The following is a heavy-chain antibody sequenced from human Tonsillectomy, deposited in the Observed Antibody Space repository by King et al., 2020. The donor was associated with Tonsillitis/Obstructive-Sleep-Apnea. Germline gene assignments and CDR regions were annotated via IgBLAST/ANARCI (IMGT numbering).Heavy chain of an antibody. CDR3: ARERVVVVPAAIPVYYSSGMDV. Sequence: VQLVESGGGLIQPGGSVRLSCAASGFTVSSNYMSWVRQAPGKGLEWVSIIYSGGGTYYADSVKGRFTISRDNSKNTLYLQMNSLRAEGTAVYYCARERVVVVPAAIPVYYSSGMDVWGQGTTVTVSS. J-gene: IGHJ6*02. CDR1: GFTVSSNY. D-gene: IGHD2-2*02. CDR2: IYSGGGT. V-gene: IGHV3-53*01.